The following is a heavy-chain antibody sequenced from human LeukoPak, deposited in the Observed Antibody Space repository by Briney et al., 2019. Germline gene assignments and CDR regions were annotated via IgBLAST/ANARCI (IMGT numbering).Heavy chain of an antibody. CDR1: GFTFSSYE. J-gene: IGHJ2*01. CDR3: AKDSRRVAARRDSTHWYFDL. V-gene: IGHV3-48*03. CDR2: ISSSGSAI. Sequence: PGGSLRLSCAASGFTFSSYEMNWVRQAPGKGLEWVLYISSSGSAIYYADSVKGRFTISRDNAKNSLYLQMNSLRAEDTALYYCAKDSRRVAARRDSTHWYFDLWGRGTLVTVSS. D-gene: IGHD6-6*01.